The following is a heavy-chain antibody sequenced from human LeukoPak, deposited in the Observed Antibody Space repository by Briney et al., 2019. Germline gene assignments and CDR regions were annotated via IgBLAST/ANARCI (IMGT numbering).Heavy chain of an antibody. Sequence: SETLSLTCTVSGGSISSYYWSWIRQPPGKGLEWTGYIYYSGSTNYNPSLKSRVTISVDTSKNQFSLKLSSVTAADTAVYYCARASPVAGMSIDYWGQGTLVTVSS. V-gene: IGHV4-59*01. CDR2: IYYSGST. CDR3: ARASPVAGMSIDY. CDR1: GGSISSYY. D-gene: IGHD6-19*01. J-gene: IGHJ4*02.